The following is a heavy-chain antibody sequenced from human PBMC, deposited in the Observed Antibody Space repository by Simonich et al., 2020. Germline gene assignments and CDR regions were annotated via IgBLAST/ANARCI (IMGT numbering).Heavy chain of an antibody. J-gene: IGHJ3*02. Sequence: QVQLVQSGAEVKKPGASVKVSCKASGYTFTGYYMHWLRQAPGQGLEWMGWINPNSGATNDAQKVQGRVTMTRDTSISTAYMELSRLRSDDTAVYYCARVSGGTAMVTSTFDIWGQGTMVTVSS. CDR3: ARVSGGTAMVTSTFDI. V-gene: IGHV1-2*02. CDR1: GYTFTGYY. D-gene: IGHD5-18*01. CDR2: INPNSGAT.